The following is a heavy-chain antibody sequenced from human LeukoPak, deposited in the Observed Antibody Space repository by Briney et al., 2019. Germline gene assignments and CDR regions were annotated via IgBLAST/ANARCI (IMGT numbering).Heavy chain of an antibody. Sequence: SETLSLTCTVSGGSISSYYWSWIRQPPGKGLEWIGCIYYSGSTNYNPSLKSRVTISVDTSKNQFSLKLSSVTAADTAVYYCARQSYSSSWGSYYFDYWGQGTLVTVSS. J-gene: IGHJ4*02. D-gene: IGHD6-13*01. CDR2: IYYSGST. CDR1: GGSISSYY. CDR3: ARQSYSSSWGSYYFDY. V-gene: IGHV4-59*01.